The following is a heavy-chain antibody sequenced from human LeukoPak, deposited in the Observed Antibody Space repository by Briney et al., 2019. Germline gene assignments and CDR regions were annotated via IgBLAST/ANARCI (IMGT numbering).Heavy chain of an antibody. CDR2: INHSGST. J-gene: IGHJ4*02. V-gene: IGHV4-34*01. Sequence: TSETLSLTCAVYGGSFSGYYWSWIRQPPGKGLEWIGEINHSGSTNYNPTLKSRVTISVDTSKNQFSLKLSSVTAADTAVYYCARVGYSYGQGYGYWGQGTLVTVSS. D-gene: IGHD5-18*01. CDR1: GGSFSGYY. CDR3: ARVGYSYGQGYGY.